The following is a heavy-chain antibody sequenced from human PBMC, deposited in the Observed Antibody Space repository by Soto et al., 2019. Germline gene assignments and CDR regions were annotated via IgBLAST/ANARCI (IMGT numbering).Heavy chain of an antibody. CDR1: GGSISSGDYY. V-gene: IGHV4-30-4*01. D-gene: IGHD1-26*01. Sequence: PSETLSLTGTVSGGSISSGDYYWSWIRQPPGKGLEWIGYIYYSGSTYYNPSLKSRVTISVDTSKNQFSLKLSSVTAADTAVYYCAREFSPSGKISISNWFDPWGQGTLVTVSS. CDR3: AREFSPSGKISISNWFDP. CDR2: IYYSGST. J-gene: IGHJ5*02.